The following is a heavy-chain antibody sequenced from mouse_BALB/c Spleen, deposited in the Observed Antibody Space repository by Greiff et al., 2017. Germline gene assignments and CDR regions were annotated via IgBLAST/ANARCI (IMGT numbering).Heavy chain of an antibody. J-gene: IGHJ3*01. CDR2: IWAGGSS. D-gene: IGHD2-13*01. CDR1: GFSLTSYG. Sequence: QVQLKQSGPGLVAPSQSLSITCTVSGFSLTSYGVHWVRQPPGKGLEWLGVIWAGGSSNYNSAIMSRLSISKDNTKSQVFLKMNSLQTDDTAMYYGARDRGDWFAYWGQGTLVTVSA. CDR3: ARDRGDWFAY. V-gene: IGHV2-9*02.